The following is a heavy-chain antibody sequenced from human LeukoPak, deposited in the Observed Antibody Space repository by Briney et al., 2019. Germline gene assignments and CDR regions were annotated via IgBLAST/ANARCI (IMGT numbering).Heavy chain of an antibody. Sequence: AGGSLRLSCAASGFTFSSYAMSWVRQAPRKGLEWVSSLTSSGDSTYYADSVKGRSTISRDNSKNTLYLQMNSLRAEDTAVYYCARSLENDAFDIWGQGTMVTVSS. CDR3: ARSLENDAFDI. CDR2: LTSSGDST. D-gene: IGHD1-1*01. V-gene: IGHV3-23*01. J-gene: IGHJ3*02. CDR1: GFTFSSYA.